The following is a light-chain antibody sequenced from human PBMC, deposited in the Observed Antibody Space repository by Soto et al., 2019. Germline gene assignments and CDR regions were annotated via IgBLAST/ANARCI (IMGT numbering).Light chain of an antibody. Sequence: SVLTQPASVSGSPGQSITISCTGTSSEVGGYNYVSWYQQHPGKAPKLMISDVSNRPSGVSNRFSGSKSGNTASLTISGXXXXXXXDYYCSSYTTSSTYVFGTGTKVTVL. CDR2: DVS. V-gene: IGLV2-14*01. CDR3: SSYTTSSTYV. J-gene: IGLJ1*01. CDR1: SSEVGGYNY.